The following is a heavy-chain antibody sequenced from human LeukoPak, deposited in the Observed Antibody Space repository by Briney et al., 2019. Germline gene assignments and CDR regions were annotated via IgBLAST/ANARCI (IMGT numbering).Heavy chain of an antibody. CDR2: IKQDGSEK. CDR3: AGIWTYGLDY. Sequence: GGSLRLSCAASGFTFSSFWMSWVRQAPGKGLEWVANIKQDGSEKHYVDSVKGRFTISRDNAKNSLYLQMNSLRAEDTAVYYCAGIWTYGLDYWGQGTLVTVSS. J-gene: IGHJ4*02. CDR1: GFTFSSFW. V-gene: IGHV3-7*04. D-gene: IGHD3/OR15-3a*01.